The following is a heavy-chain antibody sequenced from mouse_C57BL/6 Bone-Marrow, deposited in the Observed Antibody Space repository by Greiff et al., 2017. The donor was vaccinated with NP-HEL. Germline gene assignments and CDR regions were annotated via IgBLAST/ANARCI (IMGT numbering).Heavy chain of an antibody. CDR1: GFTFTDYG. D-gene: IGHD1-1*01. Sequence: DVKLVESGGGLVKPGGSLKLSCAASGFTFTDYGMHWVRQAPENGLEWVAYISSGSSTIYYTDTVKGRFTIARDNANTTMFLQLTSLRSEDTAMYYCERDYYSSSLRFAYWGQGTLVTVSA. V-gene: IGHV5-17*01. CDR2: ISSGSSTI. J-gene: IGHJ3*01. CDR3: ERDYYSSSLRFAY.